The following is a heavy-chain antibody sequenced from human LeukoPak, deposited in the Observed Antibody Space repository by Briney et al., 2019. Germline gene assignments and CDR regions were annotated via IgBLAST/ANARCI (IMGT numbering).Heavy chain of an antibody. CDR1: GFTFSSYS. Sequence: PGGSLRLSCAASGFTFSSYSMNWVRQAPGEGLEWVSYISSSSSTIYYADSVKGRFTISRDNAKNSLYLQMNSLRAEDTAVYYCARHTYCSSTSCWNYYYYYMDVWGKGTTVTVSS. J-gene: IGHJ6*03. CDR3: ARHTYCSSTSCWNYYYYYMDV. D-gene: IGHD2-2*01. V-gene: IGHV3-48*01. CDR2: ISSSSSTI.